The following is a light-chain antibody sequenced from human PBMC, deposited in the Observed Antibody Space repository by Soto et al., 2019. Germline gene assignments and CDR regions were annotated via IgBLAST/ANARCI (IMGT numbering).Light chain of an antibody. CDR2: STN. CDR3: ATWDDSVTGVV. Sequence: QSVLTQPPSASGTPGQRVTISCFGSSSNIGRNYVTWYQQVPGTAPKLLIYSTNQRPSGVPDRFSGSKSGTSASLAISGLQSEDEADYHCATWDDSVTGVVFGGGTKLTVL. CDR1: SSNIGRNY. J-gene: IGLJ2*01. V-gene: IGLV1-44*01.